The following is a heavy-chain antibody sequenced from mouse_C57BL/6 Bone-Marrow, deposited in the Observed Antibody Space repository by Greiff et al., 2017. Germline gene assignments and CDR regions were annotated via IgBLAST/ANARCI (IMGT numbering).Heavy chain of an antibody. Sequence: QVQLQQPGAELVRLGTSVKLSCKASGYTFTSYWMHWVKQRPGQGLEWIGVIDPSDSYTNYNQKFKGKATLTVDTSSSTAYMQLSSLTSEDSAVYYCARDDYDSWFAYWGQGTLVTVSA. CDR1: GYTFTSYW. CDR3: ARDDYDSWFAY. V-gene: IGHV1-59*01. J-gene: IGHJ3*01. D-gene: IGHD2-4*01. CDR2: IDPSDSYT.